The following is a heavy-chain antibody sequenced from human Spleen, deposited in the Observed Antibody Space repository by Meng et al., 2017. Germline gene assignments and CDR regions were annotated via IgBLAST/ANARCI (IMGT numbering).Heavy chain of an antibody. CDR2: IHYSGST. CDR3: ARLSRLGNALDI. J-gene: IGHJ3*02. V-gene: IGHV4-59*01. Sequence: GSLRLSCSVSSGSISNYYWNWIRQPPGKGLEWVGYIHYSGSTNYNPSLKSRVTISVDTSKSQFSLKLNSVTAADTAVYYCARLSRLGNALDIWGHGTMVTVSS. D-gene: IGHD3-16*01. CDR1: SGSISNYY.